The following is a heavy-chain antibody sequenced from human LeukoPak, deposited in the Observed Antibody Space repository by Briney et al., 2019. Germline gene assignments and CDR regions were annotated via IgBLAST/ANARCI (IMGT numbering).Heavy chain of an antibody. D-gene: IGHD1-26*01. CDR3: ARDPYSGSYGDSYYYHMDV. Sequence: PGGSLRLSCAASGFTFSRYSMTWFRQAPGKGLERVANINEDGSEKYYVDSVKGRFTISKDNAKNSLYLQMNSLRAEDTAIYYCARDPYSGSYGDSYYYHMDVWGKGTTVTISS. J-gene: IGHJ6*03. CDR1: GFTFSRYS. V-gene: IGHV3-7*01. CDR2: INEDGSEK.